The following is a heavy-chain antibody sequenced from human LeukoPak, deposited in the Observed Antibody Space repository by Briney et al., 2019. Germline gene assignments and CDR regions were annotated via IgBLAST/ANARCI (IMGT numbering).Heavy chain of an antibody. CDR1: GFTFSGYS. V-gene: IGHV3-21*01. J-gene: IGHJ4*02. CDR3: ARDPYGSGSPYFDY. Sequence: GGSLRLSCAASGFTFSGYSMNWVRQAPGKGLEWVSSISSSSSYIYYADSVKGRFTISRDNAKNSLYLQMNSLRAEDTAVYYCARDPYGSGSPYFDYWGQGTLVTVSP. D-gene: IGHD3-10*01. CDR2: ISSSSSYI.